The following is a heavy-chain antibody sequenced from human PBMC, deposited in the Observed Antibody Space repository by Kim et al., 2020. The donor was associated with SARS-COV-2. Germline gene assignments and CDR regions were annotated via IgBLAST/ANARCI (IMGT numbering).Heavy chain of an antibody. J-gene: IGHJ6*02. D-gene: IGHD3-10*01. Sequence: SLKHRVTISVDTAKNQFSLKLSSVTAADTAVYYCARGGSGSQYYYYGMDVWGQGTTVTVSS. V-gene: IGHV4-34*01. CDR3: ARGGSGSQYYYYGMDV.